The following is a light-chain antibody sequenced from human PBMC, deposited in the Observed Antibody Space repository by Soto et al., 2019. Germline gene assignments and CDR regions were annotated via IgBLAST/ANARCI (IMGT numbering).Light chain of an antibody. CDR1: SGYSSYI. Sequence: QSVLTQSSSASASLGSSVKLTCTLSSGYSSYIIAWHQQQPGKAPRYLMKLEGSGSYNKGSGVPDRFSGSSSGADRYLTISNLQSEDEADYYCETWDSNTVVFGGGTKLTVL. CDR3: ETWDSNTVV. J-gene: IGLJ2*01. CDR2: LEGSGSY. V-gene: IGLV4-60*03.